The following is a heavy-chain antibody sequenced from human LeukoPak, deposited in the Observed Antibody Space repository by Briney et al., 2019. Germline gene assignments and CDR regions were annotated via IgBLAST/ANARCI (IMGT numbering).Heavy chain of an antibody. V-gene: IGHV1-18*01. CDR2: ISAYNADT. Sequence: ASVKVSCKASGYTFTSYGISWMRQAPGQGLECMGWISAYNADTNYAQKLQGRVTMTTDTSTNTAYMELRSLRSDDTAMYYCARDPRAVADTGVATYNYWGQGTLVTVSS. CDR3: ARDPRAVADTGVATYNY. J-gene: IGHJ4*02. CDR1: GYTFTSYG. D-gene: IGHD6-19*01.